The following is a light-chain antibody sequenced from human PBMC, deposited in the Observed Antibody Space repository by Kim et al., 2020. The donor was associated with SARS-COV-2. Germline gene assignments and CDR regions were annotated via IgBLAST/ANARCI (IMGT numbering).Light chain of an antibody. Sequence: AIQMTQSPSSLSASVGDRVTITCRASQGVGNALGWYQQNPGKAPKLLIYAASTLEVGVPSRFSGSGSGTDFTLTISSLQPEDFATYYCLQDNDSPYTFGQGPKLEI. V-gene: IGKV1-6*01. CDR3: LQDNDSPYT. CDR2: AAS. CDR1: QGVGNA. J-gene: IGKJ2*01.